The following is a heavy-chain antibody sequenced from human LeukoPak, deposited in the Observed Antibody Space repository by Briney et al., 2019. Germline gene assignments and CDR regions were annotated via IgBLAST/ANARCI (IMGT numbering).Heavy chain of an antibody. Sequence: GGSLRLSCAASGFTFSGYWMHGVRQAPGKGLVWVSHIDSDGSSTNYADSVKGRFTISRDNAKNTLYLQMNSLRAEDTAVYYCARGYSGYFYYWGQRTLVTVSS. D-gene: IGHD5-12*01. V-gene: IGHV3-74*01. CDR2: IDSDGSST. CDR1: GFTFSGYW. CDR3: ARGYSGYFYY. J-gene: IGHJ4*02.